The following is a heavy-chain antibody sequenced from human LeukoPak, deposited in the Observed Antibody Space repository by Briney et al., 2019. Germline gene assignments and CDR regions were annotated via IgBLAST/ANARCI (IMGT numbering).Heavy chain of an antibody. CDR1: GDTFTGYY. D-gene: IGHD4-17*01. Sequence: SVKVSCKASGDTFTGYYMHWVRQAPGQGLEWMGWINPNSGGTNYAQKFQGRVTMTRDTSISTAYMELSRLRSDDAAVYYCARDTGDTVTPYYYYYYMHVWAKGTTVTVSS. V-gene: IGHV1-2*02. CDR2: INPNSGGT. CDR3: ARDTGDTVTPYYYYYYMHV. J-gene: IGHJ6*03.